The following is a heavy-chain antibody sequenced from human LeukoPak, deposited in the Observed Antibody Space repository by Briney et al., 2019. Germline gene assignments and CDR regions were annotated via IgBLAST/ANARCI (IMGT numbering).Heavy chain of an antibody. CDR3: AREGGGFGELLGSYFDY. CDR2: IYYSGST. V-gene: IGHV4-59*01. CDR1: GGSISSYY. J-gene: IGHJ4*02. Sequence: PSETLSLTCTVSGGSISSYYWSWIRQPPGKGLEWIGYIYYSGSTNYNPSLKSRVTISVDTSKNQFSLKLSSVTAADTAVYYCAREGGGFGELLGSYFDYWGQGTLVTVSS. D-gene: IGHD3-10*01.